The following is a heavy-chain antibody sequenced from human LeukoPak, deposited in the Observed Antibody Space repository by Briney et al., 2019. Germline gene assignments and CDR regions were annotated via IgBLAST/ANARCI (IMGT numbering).Heavy chain of an antibody. CDR2: IYTSGST. CDR1: GGSISSGSYY. J-gene: IGHJ6*03. Sequence: KPSETLSLTCTVSGGSISSGSYYWSWIRQPAGKGLEWIGRIYTSGSTNYNPSLKSRVTMSVDTSKNQFSLKLSSVTAADTAVYYCARIYSSSWYQNYYYYMDVWGKGTTVTVSS. V-gene: IGHV4-61*02. CDR3: ARIYSSSWYQNYYYYMDV. D-gene: IGHD6-13*01.